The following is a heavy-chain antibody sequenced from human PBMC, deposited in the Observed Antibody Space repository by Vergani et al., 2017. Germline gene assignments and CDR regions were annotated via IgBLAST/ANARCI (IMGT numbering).Heavy chain of an antibody. V-gene: IGHV1-3*01. D-gene: IGHD2-15*01. CDR2: INAGNGNT. CDR1: GYTFTSYA. J-gene: IGHJ4*02. CDR3: ARGIGYCSGGSCYSYVGY. Sequence: QVQLVQSGAEVKKPGASVKVSCKASGYTFTSYAMHWLRQAPGKRLEWMGWINAGNGNTKYSQKFQGRVTITRDTSASPAYMELSSLRSEDTAVYYCARGIGYCSGGSCYSYVGYWGQGTMVTVSS.